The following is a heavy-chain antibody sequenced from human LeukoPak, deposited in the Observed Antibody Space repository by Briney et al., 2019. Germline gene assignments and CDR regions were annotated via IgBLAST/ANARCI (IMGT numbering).Heavy chain of an antibody. V-gene: IGHV3-48*01. Sequence: PGGSLRLSCAASGFTFSSYAMSWVRQAPGKGLEWVSYISSGSSTIYYADSVKGRFTISRDNAKNSLYLQMNSLRAEDTAVYYCARDAPVVIIPNYFDYWGQGTLVTVSS. D-gene: IGHD3-3*01. CDR2: ISSGSSTI. CDR1: GFTFSSYA. CDR3: ARDAPVVIIPNYFDY. J-gene: IGHJ4*02.